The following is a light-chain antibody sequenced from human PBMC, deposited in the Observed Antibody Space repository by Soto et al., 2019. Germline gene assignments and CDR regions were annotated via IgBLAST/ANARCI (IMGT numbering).Light chain of an antibody. V-gene: IGLV2-11*01. J-gene: IGLJ3*02. CDR1: SSNIGGSNY. CDR3: WSYAGSYIWL. CDR2: DVD. Sequence: QSALTQPRSLSGSPGQSVTISCTGTSSNIGGSNYVSWYQQHPLKAPKLLIYDVDKRPSGVPDRFSGSKSGNTASLTISGLQAEDEADYYCWSYAGSYIWLFGGGTKVTVL.